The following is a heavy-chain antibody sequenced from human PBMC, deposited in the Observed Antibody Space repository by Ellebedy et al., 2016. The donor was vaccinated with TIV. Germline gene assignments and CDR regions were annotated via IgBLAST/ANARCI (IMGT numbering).Heavy chain of an antibody. CDR3: ARETYTPVDFDS. Sequence: PGGSLRLSCAASGLAFSSYWMHWVRQVPGEGLVWVARINSDGSYTTYADSVKGRFTVSRDNAKNSLYLQMDSLRDDDTALYYCARETYTPVDFDSWGQGTLVTVSS. J-gene: IGHJ4*02. V-gene: IGHV3-74*01. CDR2: INSDGSYT. CDR1: GLAFSSYW.